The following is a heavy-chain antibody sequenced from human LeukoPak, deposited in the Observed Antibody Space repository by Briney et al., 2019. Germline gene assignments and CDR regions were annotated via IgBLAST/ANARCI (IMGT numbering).Heavy chain of an antibody. J-gene: IGHJ6*02. CDR2: ISSSGSYI. CDR1: GFTFNIYN. D-gene: IGHD6-25*01. Sequence: NPGGSLKLSCAASGFTFNIYNFNWVRQAPGKGLEWASSISSSGSYIYYADSVKGRFTISRDNAKNSLYLQMNSLRAEDTAVYHCARSIRGYAMRYHGMDVWGQGTTVTVSS. CDR3: ARSIRGYAMRYHGMDV. V-gene: IGHV3-21*01.